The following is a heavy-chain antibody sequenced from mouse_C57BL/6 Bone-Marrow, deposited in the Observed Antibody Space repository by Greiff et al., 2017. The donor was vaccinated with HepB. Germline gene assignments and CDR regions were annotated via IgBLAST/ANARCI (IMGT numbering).Heavy chain of an antibody. J-gene: IGHJ2*01. V-gene: IGHV14-4*01. CDR1: GFNIKDDY. CDR3: TTGGTAQATGY. Sequence: EVQLVESGAELVRPGASVKLSCTASGFNIKDDYMHWVKQRPEQGLEWIGWIDPENGDTEYASKFQGKATITADTSSNTAYLQLSSLTSEDTAVYYCTTGGTAQATGYWGQGTTLTVSS. D-gene: IGHD3-2*02. CDR2: IDPENGDT.